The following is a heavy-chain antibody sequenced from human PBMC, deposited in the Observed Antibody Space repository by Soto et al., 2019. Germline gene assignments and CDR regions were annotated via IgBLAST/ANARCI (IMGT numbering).Heavy chain of an antibody. CDR2: INSDGSST. J-gene: IGHJ3*02. Sequence: GGSLRLSCAASGFTLSNYWMHWVRQAPGKGLVWVARINSDGSSTTYADSVKGRFTISRDNAKNTVYLQVNSLRVEDTAVYYCATDFGPQSLPRRAFDIWGQGTMVTVSS. V-gene: IGHV3-74*01. CDR3: ATDFGPQSLPRRAFDI. D-gene: IGHD3-10*01. CDR1: GFTLSNYW.